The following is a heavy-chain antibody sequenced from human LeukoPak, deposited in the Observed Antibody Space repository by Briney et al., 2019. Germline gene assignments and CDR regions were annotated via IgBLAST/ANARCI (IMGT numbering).Heavy chain of an antibody. D-gene: IGHD1-20*01. Sequence: SGTLSLTCAVSGASSSDPYYWGWIRQPPERGLQWIGTIYVNGDTFYTPSLKRRVTISEDTSKNQLSLTLTSVTAADTAIYYSARGYNWNDGAFDPWGQGALVTVSS. CDR2: IYVNGDT. CDR1: GASSSDPYY. CDR3: ARGYNWNDGAFDP. V-gene: IGHV4-38-2*01. J-gene: IGHJ5*02.